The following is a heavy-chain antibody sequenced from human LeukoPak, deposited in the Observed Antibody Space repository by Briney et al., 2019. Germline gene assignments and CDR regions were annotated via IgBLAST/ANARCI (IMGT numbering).Heavy chain of an antibody. CDR2: ISGSGGST. V-gene: IGHV3-23*01. Sequence: GGSLRLSCAASGFTFSSYAMSWVRQAPGKGLEWVSAISGSGGSTYYADSVKGRFTISRDNSKNTLYLQMNSLRAEDTAVYYCAKLSDRGVIIAALDYWGQGTLVTVSS. D-gene: IGHD3-10*01. J-gene: IGHJ4*02. CDR1: GFTFSSYA. CDR3: AKLSDRGVIIAALDY.